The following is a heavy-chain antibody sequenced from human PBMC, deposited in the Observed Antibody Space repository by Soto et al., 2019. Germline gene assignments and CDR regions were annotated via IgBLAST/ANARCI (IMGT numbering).Heavy chain of an antibody. CDR3: ARDLSGGYCSGGSCHPTTIGPAFDP. CDR1: GGSISSGGYY. CDR2: IYYSGST. D-gene: IGHD2-15*01. Sequence: PSETLSLTCTVSGGSISSGGYYWSWIRQHPGKGLEWIGYIYYSGSTYYNPSLKSRVTISVDTSKNQFSLKLSSVTAADTAVYYCARDLSGGYCSGGSCHPTTIGPAFDPWGQGTLVTAPQ. J-gene: IGHJ5*02. V-gene: IGHV4-31*03.